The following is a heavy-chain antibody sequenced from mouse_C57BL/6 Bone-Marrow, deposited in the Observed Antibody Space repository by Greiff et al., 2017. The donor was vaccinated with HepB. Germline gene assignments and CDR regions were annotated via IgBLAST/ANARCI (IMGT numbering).Heavy chain of an antibody. CDR2: IYPGSGST. Sequence: QVQLQQPGAELVRPGTSVKLSCKASGYTFTSYWITWVKQRPGQGLEWIGDIYPGSGSTNYNEKFKSKATLTVDTSSSTAYMQLSSLTSEDSAVYYCARKKESTMVTTEYYFYYWGQGTTLTVSS. D-gene: IGHD2-2*01. J-gene: IGHJ2*01. V-gene: IGHV1-55*01. CDR1: GYTFTSYW. CDR3: ARKKESTMVTTEYYFYY.